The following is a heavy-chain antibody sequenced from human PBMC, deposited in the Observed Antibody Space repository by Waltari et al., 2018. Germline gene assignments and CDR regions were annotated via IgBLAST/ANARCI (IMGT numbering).Heavy chain of an antibody. CDR3: ASDPTLFGIRQNYFDS. J-gene: IGHJ4*02. CDR1: GFVWRAQC. Sequence: EAQLVESGGTLVRPGESLRLSCVVSGFVWRAQCMSWVRQAPGKGLEWVASINQDGETDYVDSVKGRFTISRDNAKNSLYLVLNTLGADDSGVYFCASDPTLFGIRQNYFDSWGQGTQVTVSS. D-gene: IGHD3-3*01. V-gene: IGHV3-7*04. CDR2: INQDGET.